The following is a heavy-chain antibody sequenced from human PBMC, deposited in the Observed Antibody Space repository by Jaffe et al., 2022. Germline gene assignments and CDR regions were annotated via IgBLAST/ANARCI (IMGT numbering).Heavy chain of an antibody. J-gene: IGHJ3*02. V-gene: IGHV5-51*03. CDR1: GYSFTSYW. CDR2: IYPGDSDT. Sequence: EVQLVQSGAEVKKPGESLKISCKGSGYSFTSYWIGWVRQMPGKGLEWMGIIYPGDSDTRYSPSFQGQVTISADKSISTAYLQWSSLKASDTAMYYCASSTTVTYLPPSEDLTFRGAFDIWGQGTMVTVSS. CDR3: ASSTTVTYLPPSEDLTFRGAFDI. D-gene: IGHD4-17*01.